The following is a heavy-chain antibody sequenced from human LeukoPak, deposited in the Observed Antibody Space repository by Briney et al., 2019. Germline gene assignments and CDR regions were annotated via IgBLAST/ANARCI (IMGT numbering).Heavy chain of an antibody. CDR3: ARWIYDFWSGYPSYYFDY. CDR1: GFTFSSNY. Sequence: GGSLRLSCAASGFTFSSNYMSWVRQAPGKGLEWVSVIYSGGSTYYADSVKGRFTISRDNSKNTLYLQMNSLRAEDTAVYYCARWIYDFWSGYPSYYFDYWGQGTLVTVSS. V-gene: IGHV3-53*01. D-gene: IGHD3-3*01. CDR2: IYSGGST. J-gene: IGHJ4*02.